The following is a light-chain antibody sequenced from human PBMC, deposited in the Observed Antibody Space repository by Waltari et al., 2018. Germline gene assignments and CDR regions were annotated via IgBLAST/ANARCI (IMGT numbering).Light chain of an antibody. CDR1: QSILYRSSNRNA. Sequence: DIVMTQSPDSLAVSLGERATINCKSSQSILYRSSNRNAVAWYQQKPGQPPKLLFFWAATRGSGAPDRFSVSGSGTDFTLTISSLQAEDVAVYYCQQYYNAPLTFGGGTKVEIK. V-gene: IGKV4-1*01. CDR2: WAA. CDR3: QQYYNAPLT. J-gene: IGKJ4*01.